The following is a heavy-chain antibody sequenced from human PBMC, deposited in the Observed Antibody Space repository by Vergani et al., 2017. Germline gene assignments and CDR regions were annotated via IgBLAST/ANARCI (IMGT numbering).Heavy chain of an antibody. Sequence: QVQLQQWGAGLLKPSETLSLTCAVYGGSFSGYYWSWIRQPPGKGLEWIGEINHSGSTNYNPSLKSRVTISVDTSKNQFSLKLSSVTAADTAVYYCARVLSGQYRGYCSSTSCYKGLYYYYYMDVWGKG. D-gene: IGHD2-2*02. CDR2: INHSGST. J-gene: IGHJ6*03. CDR1: GGSFSGYY. CDR3: ARVLSGQYRGYCSSTSCYKGLYYYYYMDV. V-gene: IGHV4-34*01.